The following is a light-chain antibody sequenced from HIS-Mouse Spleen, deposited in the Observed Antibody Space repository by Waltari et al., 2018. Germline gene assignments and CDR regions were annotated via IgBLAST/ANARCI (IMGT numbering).Light chain of an antibody. J-gene: IGLJ1*01. Sequence: QSALTQPPSASGSPGQSVTISCTGTSSDVGGYNYVSWYQQHPGNAPKLMIYEVSKRPSGVPDRFSGSKSGNTVSLTVSGLQAEDEADYYCSSYAGSNNYVFGTGTKVTVL. CDR3: SSYAGSNNYV. V-gene: IGLV2-8*01. CDR2: EVS. CDR1: SSDVGGYNY.